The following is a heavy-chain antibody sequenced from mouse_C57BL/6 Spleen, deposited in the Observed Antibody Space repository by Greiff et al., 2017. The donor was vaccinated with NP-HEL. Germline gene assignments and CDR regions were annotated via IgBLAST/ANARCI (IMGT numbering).Heavy chain of an antibody. J-gene: IGHJ3*01. D-gene: IGHD1-1*01. CDR3: ARPLLRSAAWFAY. Sequence: EVKLMESGGGLVKPGGSLKLSCAASGFTFSDYGMHWVRQAPEKGLEWVAYISSGSSTIYYADTVKGRFTISRDNAKNTLFLQMTSLRSEDTAMYYCARPLLRSAAWFAYWGQGTLVTVSA. CDR2: ISSGSSTI. CDR1: GFTFSDYG. V-gene: IGHV5-17*01.